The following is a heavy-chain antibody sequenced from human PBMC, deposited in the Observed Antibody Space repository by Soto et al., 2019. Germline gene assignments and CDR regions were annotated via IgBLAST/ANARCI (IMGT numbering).Heavy chain of an antibody. J-gene: IGHJ4*02. CDR3: AKKFRGGDYQYYFDY. CDR2: ISGSGGST. V-gene: IGHV3-23*01. Sequence: HPGGSLRLSCAASGFTFSSYAMSWVRQAPGKGLEWVSAISGSGGSTYYADSVKGRFTISRDNSKNTLYLQMNSLRAEDTAVYYCAKKFRGGDYQYYFDYWGQGTLVTVSS. D-gene: IGHD4-17*01. CDR1: GFTFSSYA.